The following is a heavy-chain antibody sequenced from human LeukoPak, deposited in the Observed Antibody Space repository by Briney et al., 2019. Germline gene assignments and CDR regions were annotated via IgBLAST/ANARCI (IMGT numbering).Heavy chain of an antibody. V-gene: IGHV4-59*01. CDR3: ARDAYYDSRVPGGFPDAFDI. CDR2: IYYSGST. Sequence: SETLSLTCTVSGGSISSYYWSWIRQPPGKGLEWIGYIYYSGSTNYNPSLKSRVTISVNTSKNQFSLKLSSVTAADTAVYYCARDAYYDSRVPGGFPDAFDIWGQGTMVTVSS. J-gene: IGHJ3*02. CDR1: GGSISSYY. D-gene: IGHD3-22*01.